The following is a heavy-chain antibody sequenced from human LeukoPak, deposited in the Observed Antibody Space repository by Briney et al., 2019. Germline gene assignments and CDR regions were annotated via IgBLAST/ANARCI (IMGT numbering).Heavy chain of an antibody. Sequence: SGPTLVNPTQTLTLTCTFSGFSLSTSGVGVGWVRQPPGKALEWLALIYWNDDKRYSPSLKSRLTITKDTSKNQVVLTMTNMDPVDTATYYCAHCTVSIWFGEDWGQGTLVTVSS. CDR1: GFSLSTSGVG. CDR2: IYWNDDK. J-gene: IGHJ4*02. V-gene: IGHV2-5*01. D-gene: IGHD3-10*01. CDR3: AHCTVSIWFGED.